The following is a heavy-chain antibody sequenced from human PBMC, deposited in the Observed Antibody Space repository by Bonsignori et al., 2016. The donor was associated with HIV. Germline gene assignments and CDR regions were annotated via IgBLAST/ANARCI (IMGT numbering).Heavy chain of an antibody. CDR3: VTDRHSGTMVY. CDR2: ISSSGSSI. V-gene: IGHV3-48*03. Sequence: EVQLVESGGGLVQPGGSLRLSCAASGFIFSSYEMNWVRQGPGKGLEWVSYISSSGSSIFYADSLKGRFTISRDNAKNSLYLQMNSLRVDDTAVYYCVTDRHSGTMVYWGQGT. CDR1: GFIFSSYE. D-gene: IGHD5-12*01. J-gene: IGHJ4*02.